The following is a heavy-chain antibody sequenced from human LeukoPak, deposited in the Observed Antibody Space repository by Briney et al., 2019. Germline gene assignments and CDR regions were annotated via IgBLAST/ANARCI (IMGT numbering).Heavy chain of an antibody. D-gene: IGHD3-16*02. CDR1: GFTFSNAW. CDR2: IKSKTDGGTT. V-gene: IGHV3-15*01. Sequence: PGGSLRLSCAASGFTFSNAWMSWVRQAPGKGLEWVGRIKSKTDGGTTDYAAPVKGRFTISRDDSKNTLYLQMNSLKTEDTAVYYCTTDRGIMITFGGVIVDYWGQGTLVTVSS. CDR3: TTDRGIMITFGGVIVDY. J-gene: IGHJ4*02.